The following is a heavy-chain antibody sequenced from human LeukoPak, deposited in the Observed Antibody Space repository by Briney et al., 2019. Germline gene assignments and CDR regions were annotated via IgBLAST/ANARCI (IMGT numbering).Heavy chain of an antibody. D-gene: IGHD3-10*01. Sequence: GASVKVSCKASGGTFSSYAISWVRQAPGQGLEWMGRIIPILGIANYAQKFQGRVTITADKSTSTAYMELSSLRSEDTAVYYCARVSPYGSGSPIDYWGQGTLVTVSS. CDR3: ARVSPYGSGSPIDY. CDR1: GGTFSSYA. J-gene: IGHJ4*02. V-gene: IGHV1-69*04. CDR2: IIPILGIA.